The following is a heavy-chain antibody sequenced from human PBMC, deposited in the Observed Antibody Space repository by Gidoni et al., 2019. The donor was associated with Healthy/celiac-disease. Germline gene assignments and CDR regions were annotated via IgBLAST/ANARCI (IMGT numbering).Heavy chain of an antibody. CDR3: AKDRGDYYGMDV. CDR1: GFTFDDYA. D-gene: IGHD3-16*01. J-gene: IGHJ6*02. Sequence: EVQLVESGGVVVQPGGSLRLSCAASGFTFDDYAMHWVRQAPGKGLEWVSLISWDGGSTYYADSVKGRFTISRDNSKNSLYLQMNSLRAEDTALYYCAKDRGDYYGMDVWGQGTTVTVSS. V-gene: IGHV3-43D*03. CDR2: ISWDGGST.